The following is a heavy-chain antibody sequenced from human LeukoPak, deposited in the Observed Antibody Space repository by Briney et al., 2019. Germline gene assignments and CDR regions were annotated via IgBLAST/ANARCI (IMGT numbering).Heavy chain of an antibody. D-gene: IGHD1-26*01. V-gene: IGHV4-34*01. CDR2: INHSGST. Sequence: SETLSLTCAVYGGSLSGYYWSWIRQPPGKGLEWIGEINHSGSTNYNPSLKSRVTISVDTSKNQFSLKLSSVTAADTAVYYCARGDVGFSRRRGLTKNFDYWGQGTLVTVSS. J-gene: IGHJ4*02. CDR1: GGSLSGYY. CDR3: ARGDVGFSRRRGLTKNFDY.